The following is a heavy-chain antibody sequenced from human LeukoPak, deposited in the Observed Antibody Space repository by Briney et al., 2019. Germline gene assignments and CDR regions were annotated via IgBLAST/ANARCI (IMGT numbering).Heavy chain of an antibody. CDR1: GGTFSSCA. D-gene: IGHD2-15*01. Sequence: ASVKVSCKASGGTFSSCAISWVRQAPGQGLEWMGRTIPILGIANYAQKFQGRVTITADKSTSTAYMELSSLRSEDTAVYYCAREIVVVVAATGDFDYWGQGTLVTVSS. CDR3: AREIVVVVAATGDFDY. V-gene: IGHV1-69*04. J-gene: IGHJ4*02. CDR2: TIPILGIA.